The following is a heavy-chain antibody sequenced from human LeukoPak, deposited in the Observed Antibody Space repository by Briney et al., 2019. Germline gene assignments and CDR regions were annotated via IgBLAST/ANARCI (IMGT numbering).Heavy chain of an antibody. CDR2: IYYSGST. D-gene: IGHD2-8*02. Sequence: SETLSLTCTVSGGSISSSSYYWGWLRQPPGKGLEWFGSIYYSGSTYYNPSLKSRVTISVDTSKNQFSLKLSSVTAADTAVYYCARLARQQSWWLPGLGEDYWGQGTLVTVSS. V-gene: IGHV4-39*01. CDR3: ARLARQQSWWLPGLGEDY. CDR1: GGSISSSSYY. J-gene: IGHJ4*02.